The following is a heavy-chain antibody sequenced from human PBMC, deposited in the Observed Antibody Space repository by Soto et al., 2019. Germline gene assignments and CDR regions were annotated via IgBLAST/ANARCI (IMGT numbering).Heavy chain of an antibody. Sequence: GGSLSLSCAASGFTFSSYGMHWVRQAPGKGLEWVAVISYDGSNKYYADSVKGRFTISRDNSKNTLYLQMNSLRAEDTAVYYCAKVPRGYYYDSSGSDYFDYWGQGTLVTVSS. J-gene: IGHJ4*02. CDR2: ISYDGSNK. V-gene: IGHV3-30*18. D-gene: IGHD3-22*01. CDR1: GFTFSSYG. CDR3: AKVPRGYYYDSSGSDYFDY.